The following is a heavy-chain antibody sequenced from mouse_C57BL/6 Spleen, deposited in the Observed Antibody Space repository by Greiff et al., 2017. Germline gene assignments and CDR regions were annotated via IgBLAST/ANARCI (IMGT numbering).Heavy chain of an antibody. CDR2: ISDGGSYT. CDR1: GFTFSSYA. V-gene: IGHV5-4*01. J-gene: IGHJ4*01. Sequence: EVKLVESGGGLVKPGGSLKLSCAASGFTFSSYAMSWVRQTPEKRLEWVATISDGGSYTYYPDNVKGRFTISRDNAKNTLYLQMSHLKSEDTAMYYCARDEDHYYAMDYWGQGTSVTVSS. CDR3: ARDEDHYYAMDY.